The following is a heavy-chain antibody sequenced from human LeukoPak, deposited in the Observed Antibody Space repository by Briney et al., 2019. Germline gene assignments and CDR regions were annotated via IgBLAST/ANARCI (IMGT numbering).Heavy chain of an antibody. J-gene: IGHJ6*02. V-gene: IGHV3-23*01. CDR2: ISGSGGST. CDR3: ARDVGGSQCSSTSCYFETNYYYYYGMDV. Sequence: GGSLRLSCAASGFTFSSYAMSWVRQAPGKGLEWVSAISGSGGSTYYADSVKGRFTISRDNAKNSLYLQMNSLRAEDTAVYYCARDVGGSQCSSTSCYFETNYYYYYGMDVWGQGTTVTVSS. CDR1: GFTFSSYA. D-gene: IGHD2-2*01.